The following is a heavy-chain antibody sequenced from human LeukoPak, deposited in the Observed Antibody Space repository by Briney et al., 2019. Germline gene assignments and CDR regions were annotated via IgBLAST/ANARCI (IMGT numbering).Heavy chain of an antibody. J-gene: IGHJ4*02. D-gene: IGHD1-26*01. CDR1: GYTFTGYY. Sequence: ASVKVSCKASGYTFTGYYMHWVRQAPGQGLEWMGWINPNSGGTNYAQKFQGWVTVTRDTSISTAYMELSRLRSDDTAVYYCARDRSGSYDFDYWGQGTLVTVSS. V-gene: IGHV1-2*04. CDR2: INPNSGGT. CDR3: ARDRSGSYDFDY.